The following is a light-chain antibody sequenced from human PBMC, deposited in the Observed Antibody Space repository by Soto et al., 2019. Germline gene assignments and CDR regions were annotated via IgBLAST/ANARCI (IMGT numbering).Light chain of an antibody. CDR2: ENN. CDR3: QSYDSSLSGYV. V-gene: IGLV1-40*01. J-gene: IGLJ1*01. CDR1: SSNIGAGYE. Sequence: QLVLTQPPSVSEAPGQRVTISCTGSSSNIGAGYEAHWYQQVPGTAPKLLIYENNNRPSGVPDRFSGSKSGTSASLAITGLQAEDEAEYYCQSYDSSLSGYVFGTGTSSPS.